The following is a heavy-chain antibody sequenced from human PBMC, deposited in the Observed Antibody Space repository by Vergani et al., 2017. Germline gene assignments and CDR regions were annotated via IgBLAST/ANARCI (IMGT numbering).Heavy chain of an antibody. J-gene: IGHJ4*02. CDR3: AKVKYRIAVAGGCDY. D-gene: IGHD6-19*01. Sequence: QVQLVESGGGVVQPGRSLRLSCAASGFTFSSYAMHWVRQAPGKGLEWVAFIRYDGSNKYYADSVKGRFTISRDNSKNTLYLQMNSLRAEDTAVYYCAKVKYRIAVAGGCDYWGQGTLVTVSS. V-gene: IGHV3-30*02. CDR2: IRYDGSNK. CDR1: GFTFSSYA.